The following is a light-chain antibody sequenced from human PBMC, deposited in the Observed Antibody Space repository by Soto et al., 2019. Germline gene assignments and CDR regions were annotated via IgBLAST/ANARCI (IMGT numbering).Light chain of an antibody. J-gene: IGKJ5*01. V-gene: IGKV1D-12*01. CDR3: QQANSFPIT. CDR1: QGITNR. CDR2: EAS. Sequence: DIQMTQSPSSISASVVDRVTLTCRASQGITNRLAWYQQKAGQAPTLLIYEASNLQSGVPSRISGSGSGTDFTLTISSLQPEDFANYYCQQANSFPITFGQGTRLEIK.